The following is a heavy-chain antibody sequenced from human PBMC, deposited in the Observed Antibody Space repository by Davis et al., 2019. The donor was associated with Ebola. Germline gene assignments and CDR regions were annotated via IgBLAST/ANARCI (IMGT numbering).Heavy chain of an antibody. J-gene: IGHJ6*02. CDR2: ISYDGSNR. CDR1: GFTFSNYV. CDR3: ARDRYSSSPIAYAMDV. V-gene: IGHV3-30-3*01. Sequence: PGGSLRLSCAASGFTFSNYVMNWVRQAPGKGLEWVAVISYDGSNRYYADSLKGRLTISRDNSKNTVYLQMKTLRPDDTAVYYCARDRYSSSPIAYAMDVWGQGTTVTV. D-gene: IGHD6-6*01.